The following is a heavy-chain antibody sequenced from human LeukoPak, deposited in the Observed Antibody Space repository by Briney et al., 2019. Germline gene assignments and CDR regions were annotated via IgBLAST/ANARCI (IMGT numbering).Heavy chain of an antibody. Sequence: ASVKVSCKASGYTVTSYGISGVRQAPGQGRERRGWISAYNGNPNYAQTLQRRVTMTTDPSTSTAYMELRSLRSDDTAVYCCARTTVDYYDRSRYYSSSGQGTLVTVSP. V-gene: IGHV1-18*01. CDR3: ARTTVDYYDRSRYYSS. CDR1: GYTVTSYG. CDR2: ISAYNGNP. D-gene: IGHD3-22*01. J-gene: IGHJ5*02.